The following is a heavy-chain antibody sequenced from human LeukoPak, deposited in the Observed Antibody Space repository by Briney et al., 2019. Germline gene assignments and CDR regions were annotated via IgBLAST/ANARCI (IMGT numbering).Heavy chain of an antibody. CDR1: GGSISSSSYY. Sequence: SETLSLTCTVSGGSISSSSYYWGWIRQPPGKGLEWFGSIYYSGSTYYNPSLKSRVTISVDTSKNQFSLKLSSVTAADTAVYYCARLGFDDSSGWYYFDYWGQGTLVTVSS. CDR3: ARLGFDDSSGWYYFDY. V-gene: IGHV4-39*01. D-gene: IGHD6-19*01. CDR2: IYYSGST. J-gene: IGHJ4*02.